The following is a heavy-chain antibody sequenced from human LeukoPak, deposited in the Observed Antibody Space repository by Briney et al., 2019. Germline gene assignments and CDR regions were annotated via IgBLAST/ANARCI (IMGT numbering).Heavy chain of an antibody. CDR3: AGTIFGVVNPFDP. CDR1: GGSISSYY. CDR2: IYYSGST. Sequence: SETLSLTCTVSGGSISSYYWSWIRQPPGKGLEWIGYIYYSGSTNYNPSLKSRVTISVDTSKNQFSLKLSSVTAADTAVYYCAGTIFGVVNPFDPWGQGTLVTVSS. J-gene: IGHJ5*02. V-gene: IGHV4-59*01. D-gene: IGHD3-3*01.